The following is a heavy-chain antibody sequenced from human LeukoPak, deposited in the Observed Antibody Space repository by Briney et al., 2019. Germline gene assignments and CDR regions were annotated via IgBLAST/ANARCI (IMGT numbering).Heavy chain of an antibody. J-gene: IGHJ4*02. CDR1: GGSFSGYY. CDR2: INRSGST. CDR3: ATLGYCSSTSCSTSDY. Sequence: SETLSLTCAVYGGSFSGYYWSWIRQPPGKGLEWMGEINRSGSTNYNPSLKSRVTISVDTSKNQFSLKLSSVTAADTAVYYCATLGYCSSTSCSTSDYWGQGTLVTVSS. V-gene: IGHV4-34*01. D-gene: IGHD2-2*01.